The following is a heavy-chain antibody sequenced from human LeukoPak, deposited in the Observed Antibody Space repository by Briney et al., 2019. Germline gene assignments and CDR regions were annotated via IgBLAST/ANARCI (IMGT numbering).Heavy chain of an antibody. CDR1: GFTFSSYG. V-gene: IGHV3-30*18. D-gene: IGHD6-19*01. CDR3: AKSPEQIAVAGLDY. Sequence: PGGSLRLSCAASGFTFSSYGMHWVRQAPGKGLEWVAVISYDGSNKYYADSVKGRFTISRDNSKNTLYLQMNSLRAEDTAVYYCAKSPEQIAVAGLDYWGQGTLVTVSS. CDR2: ISYDGSNK. J-gene: IGHJ4*02.